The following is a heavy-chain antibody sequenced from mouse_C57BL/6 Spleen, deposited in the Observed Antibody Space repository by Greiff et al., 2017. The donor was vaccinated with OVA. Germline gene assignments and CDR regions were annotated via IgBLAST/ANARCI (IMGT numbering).Heavy chain of an antibody. Sequence: QVQLQQSGAELVKPGASVKISCKASGYAFSSYWMNWVKQRPGKGLEWIGQIYPGDGDTNYNGKFKGKATLTADKSSSTAYMQLSSLTSEDSAVYFCARGGYYVRAMDYWGQGTSVTVSS. CDR2: IYPGDGDT. D-gene: IGHD2-3*01. CDR3: ARGGYYVRAMDY. J-gene: IGHJ4*01. CDR1: GYAFSSYW. V-gene: IGHV1-80*01.